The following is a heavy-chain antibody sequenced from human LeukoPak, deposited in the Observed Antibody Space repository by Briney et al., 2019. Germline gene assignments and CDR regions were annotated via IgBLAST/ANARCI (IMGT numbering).Heavy chain of an antibody. D-gene: IGHD6-13*01. V-gene: IGHV3-30*18. J-gene: IGHJ4*02. CDR1: GFTFSSYG. CDR2: ISYDGSNK. Sequence: GGSLRLSCAASGFTFSSYGMHWVRQAPGKGLERVAVISYDGSNKYYADSVKGRFTISRDNSKNTLYLQMNSLRAEDTAVYYCAKDRKSSSWYIFDYWGQGTLVTVSS. CDR3: AKDRKSSSWYIFDY.